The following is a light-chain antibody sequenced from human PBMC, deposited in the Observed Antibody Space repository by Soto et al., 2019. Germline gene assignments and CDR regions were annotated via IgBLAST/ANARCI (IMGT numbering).Light chain of an antibody. Sequence: DIQVTQSPSTLSASVGDSVTITCQASQSINYWLAWYQQKPGKAPRLLIYGASSLQSGVPSRFSGSGSETQFTLTISSLQPDDFATYYCQQDDGHFGQGTKLEVK. CDR3: QQDDGH. J-gene: IGKJ2*01. CDR2: GAS. CDR1: QSINYW. V-gene: IGKV1-5*01.